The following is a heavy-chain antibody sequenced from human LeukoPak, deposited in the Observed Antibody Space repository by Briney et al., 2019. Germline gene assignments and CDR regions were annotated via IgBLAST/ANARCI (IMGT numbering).Heavy chain of an antibody. D-gene: IGHD3-16*01. V-gene: IGHV3-23*01. CDR3: AKDAALYPFFFDY. Sequence: GSLRLSCAASGFTLKSYAMTWVRQAPGKGLEWVSAVSGSGGHTYYAVPVKGRFTISRDNSKSTLYLQMDTLTAEATAVYYCAKDAALYPFFFDYWGQGTLVTVSS. CDR2: VSGSGGHT. CDR1: GFTLKSYA. J-gene: IGHJ4*02.